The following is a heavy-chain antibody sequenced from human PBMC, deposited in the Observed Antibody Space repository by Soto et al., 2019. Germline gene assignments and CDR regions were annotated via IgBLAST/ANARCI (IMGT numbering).Heavy chain of an antibody. D-gene: IGHD2-15*01. Sequence: GASVKVSCKASGGTFSSYAISWVRQAPGQGLEWMGGIIPIFGTANYAQKFQGRVTITADESTSTAYMELSSLRSEDTAVYYCARDGCSGGSCYLGLGYNWFDPWGQGTLVTVSS. V-gene: IGHV1-69*13. CDR1: GGTFSSYA. CDR3: ARDGCSGGSCYLGLGYNWFDP. J-gene: IGHJ5*02. CDR2: IIPIFGTA.